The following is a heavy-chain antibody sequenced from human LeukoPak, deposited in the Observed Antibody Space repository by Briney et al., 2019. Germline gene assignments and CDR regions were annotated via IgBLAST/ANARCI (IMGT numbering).Heavy chain of an antibody. V-gene: IGHV3-7*01. CDR2: IKQDGSEK. Sequence: GGSLRLSCAASGFTFSSYGMHWVRQAPGKGLEWVANIKQDGSEKYYVDSVKGRFTISRDNAKNSLYLQMNSLRAEDTAVYYCARDGVSGATTINYWGQGTLVTVSS. CDR3: ARDGVSGATTINY. CDR1: GFTFSSYG. J-gene: IGHJ4*02. D-gene: IGHD5-12*01.